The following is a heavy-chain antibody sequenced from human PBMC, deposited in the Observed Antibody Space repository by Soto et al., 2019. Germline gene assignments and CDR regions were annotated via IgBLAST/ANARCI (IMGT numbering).Heavy chain of an antibody. CDR1: EFTLSNYA. Sequence: PGGSLRLSCAASEFTLSNYAMSWVRQAPGKGLEWVSAISYGGGTTYYADSVKGRFTISRDNSKNTLYLQVNSLRAEDTAVYYCAKNPGYYYDSTGYHFDYWGQGTLVTVSS. CDR3: AKNPGYYYDSTGYHFDY. CDR2: ISYGGGTT. J-gene: IGHJ4*01. V-gene: IGHV3-23*01. D-gene: IGHD3-22*01.